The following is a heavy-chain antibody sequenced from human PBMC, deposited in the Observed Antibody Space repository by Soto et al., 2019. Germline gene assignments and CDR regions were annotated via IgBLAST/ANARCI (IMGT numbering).Heavy chain of an antibody. Sequence: GESLKISCKTSGNSFISYWVALVRQLPGKGLEWMGTFYQGDSTSTYSTSFQGQITISVDTSITTAYLQMNSLKDSDTAMYYCARIIGYCRNNDCSWTFDVWGQGTMVTVSS. D-gene: IGHD2-2*03. J-gene: IGHJ3*01. CDR2: FYQGDSTS. CDR1: GNSFISYW. CDR3: ARIIGYCRNNDCSWTFDV. V-gene: IGHV5-51*01.